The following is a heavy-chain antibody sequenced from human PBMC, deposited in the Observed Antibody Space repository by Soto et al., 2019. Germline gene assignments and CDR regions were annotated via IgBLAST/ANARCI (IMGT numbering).Heavy chain of an antibody. CDR2: ISHRGTA. D-gene: IGHD6-13*01. V-gene: IGHV4-31*03. J-gene: IGHJ5*02. CDR3: ARVSATGTRWFDP. Sequence: SETLSLTCTVSGGSISSGAYYWGWIRQHPGKGREWIGYISHRGTAYYTPSLKSRVSLSVDPSKSQFSLNVTSLTAADTAVYYCARVSATGTRWFDPWGPGTLVTVSS. CDR1: GGSISSGAYY.